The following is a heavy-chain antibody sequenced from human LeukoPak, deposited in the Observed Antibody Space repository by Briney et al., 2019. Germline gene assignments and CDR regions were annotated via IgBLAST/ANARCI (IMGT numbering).Heavy chain of an antibody. D-gene: IGHD2-2*02. J-gene: IGHJ5*02. CDR2: ISAYNGNT. CDR3: ARSQVIPAAILGWFDP. V-gene: IGHV1-18*01. CDR1: GYTFTSYG. Sequence: GASVKVSCKASGYTFTSYGISWVRQAPGQGLEWMGWISAYNGNTNYAQKLQGRVTMTTDTSTSTAYMELRSLRSDDTAVYFCARSQVIPAAILGWFDPWGQGTLVTVSS.